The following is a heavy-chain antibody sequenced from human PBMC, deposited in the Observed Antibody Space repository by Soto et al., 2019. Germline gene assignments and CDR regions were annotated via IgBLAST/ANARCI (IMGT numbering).Heavy chain of an antibody. CDR1: GFSLSTSGMC. CDR3: ARDLGNYDSSGYYLHYFDY. V-gene: IGHV2-70*01. D-gene: IGHD3-22*01. Sequence: GSGPTLVNPTQTLTLTCTFSGFSLSTSGMCVSWIRQPPGKALEWLALIDWDDDKYYSTSLKTRLTISKDTSKNQVVLTMTNMDPVDTATYYCARDLGNYDSSGYYLHYFDYWGQGTLVTVSS. CDR2: IDWDDDK. J-gene: IGHJ4*02.